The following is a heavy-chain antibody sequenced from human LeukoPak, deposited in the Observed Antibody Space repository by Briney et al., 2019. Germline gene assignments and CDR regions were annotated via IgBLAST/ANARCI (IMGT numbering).Heavy chain of an antibody. Sequence: SETLSLTCTVSGASISGWYWSWIRQPPGKGLEWIGYVYGSGYANYNPSLKSRVTMSIDTSKNHFSLKLTSVTAADTATYYCARETSLAGFASGLGFNYWGQGILVTVSS. J-gene: IGHJ4*02. CDR3: ARETSLAGFASGLGFNY. D-gene: IGHD6-19*01. V-gene: IGHV4-59*01. CDR2: VYGSGYA. CDR1: GASISGWY.